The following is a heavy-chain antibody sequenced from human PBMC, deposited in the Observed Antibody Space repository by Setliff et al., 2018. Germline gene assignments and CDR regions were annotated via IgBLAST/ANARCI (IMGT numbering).Heavy chain of an antibody. J-gene: IGHJ6*02. CDR2: IYTSGST. V-gene: IGHV4-61*02. D-gene: IGHD3-10*01. Sequence: PSATLSLTCTVSGGSISSGSYYWSWIRQPAGKGLEWIGRIYTSGSTNYNPSLKSRVTISVDTSKNQFSLKLSSVTAADTAVYYCARGGLWFGELLWKYYYYGMDVWGQGTTVTVSS. CDR3: ARGGLWFGELLWKYYYYGMDV. CDR1: GGSISSGSYY.